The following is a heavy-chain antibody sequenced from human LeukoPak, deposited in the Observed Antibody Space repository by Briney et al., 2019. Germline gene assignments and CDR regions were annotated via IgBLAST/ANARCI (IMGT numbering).Heavy chain of an antibody. Sequence: GRSLRLSCAASGFTFDDYAMHWVRQAPGKGLEWVSGINWNSDSIGYADSVKGRFTISRDNAKNSLYLQMNSLRGEDTALYYCARGGLIQRHAFDIWGQGTMVTVSS. CDR2: INWNSDSI. CDR3: ARGGLIQRHAFDI. D-gene: IGHD1-1*01. V-gene: IGHV3-9*01. CDR1: GFTFDDYA. J-gene: IGHJ3*02.